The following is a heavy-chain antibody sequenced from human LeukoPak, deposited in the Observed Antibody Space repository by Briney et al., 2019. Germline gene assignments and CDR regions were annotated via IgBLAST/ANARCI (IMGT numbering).Heavy chain of an antibody. Sequence: GGSLRLSCAASGFPFSSYSMNWVRQAPGRGLEWVSSISSSSSYIYYADSVKGRFTISRDNAKKSLYLQMNSLRAEDTAVYYCARDGTRAYTGYDFDFWGQGTLVSVSS. CDR1: GFPFSSYS. CDR3: ARDGTRAYTGYDFDF. V-gene: IGHV3-21*01. CDR2: ISSSSSYI. J-gene: IGHJ4*02. D-gene: IGHD5-12*01.